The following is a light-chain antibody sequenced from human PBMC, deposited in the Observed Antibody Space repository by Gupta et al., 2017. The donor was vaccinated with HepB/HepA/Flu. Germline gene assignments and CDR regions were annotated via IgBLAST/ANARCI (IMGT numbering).Light chain of an antibody. CDR1: QGINNY. CDR2: AAS. J-gene: IGKJ1*01. Sequence: IQTTQSPSFLSTFVRDRRTITCRAGQGINNYLEWYKQKPGKGPKLLIYAASTSQAGVPSRFSGSGYGTDVTLTISSRQQEDVATYYCQENSDNPPWTFGQGTKVEIK. CDR3: QENSDNPPWT. V-gene: IGKV1-27*01.